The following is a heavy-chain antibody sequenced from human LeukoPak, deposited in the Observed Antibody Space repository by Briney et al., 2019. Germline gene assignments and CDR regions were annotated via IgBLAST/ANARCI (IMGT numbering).Heavy chain of an antibody. CDR3: ARDVGTSGWYTFDY. Sequence: PGGSLRLSCAASGFTFSSYWMSWVRQAPGKGLGWVANIKQDGSEKYYVDSVKGRFTISRDNAKNSLYLQMNSLRAEDTAVYYCARDVGTSGWYTFDYWGQGTLVTVSS. V-gene: IGHV3-7*01. D-gene: IGHD6-19*01. J-gene: IGHJ4*02. CDR2: IKQDGSEK. CDR1: GFTFSSYW.